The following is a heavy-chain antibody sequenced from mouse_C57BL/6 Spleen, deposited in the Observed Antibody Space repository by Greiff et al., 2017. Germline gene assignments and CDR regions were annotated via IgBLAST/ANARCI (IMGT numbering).Heavy chain of an antibody. D-gene: IGHD2-5*01. CDR2: IDPETGGT. V-gene: IGHV1-15*01. CDR1: GYTFTDYE. Sequence: VQLQQSGAELVRPGASVTLSCKASGYTFTDYEMHWVKQTPVHGLEWIGAIDPETGGTAYNQKFKGKAILTADKSSSTAYMELRSLTSEDSAVYYCTSKGYYSNYDYAMDYWGQGTSVTVSS. CDR3: TSKGYYSNYDYAMDY. J-gene: IGHJ4*01.